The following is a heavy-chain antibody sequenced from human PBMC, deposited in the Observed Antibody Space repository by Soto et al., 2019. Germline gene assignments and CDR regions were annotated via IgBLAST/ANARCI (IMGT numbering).Heavy chain of an antibody. CDR3: ARVIRGDYVYYYGMDV. Sequence: PSETLSLTCAVYGGSFIGYYWSWIRQPPGKGLEWIGEINHSGSTNYNPSLKSRVTISVDTSKNQFSLKLSSVTAADTAVYYCARVIRGDYVYYYGMDVWGQGTTVTVSS. J-gene: IGHJ6*02. D-gene: IGHD4-17*01. CDR1: GGSFIGYY. V-gene: IGHV4-34*01. CDR2: INHSGST.